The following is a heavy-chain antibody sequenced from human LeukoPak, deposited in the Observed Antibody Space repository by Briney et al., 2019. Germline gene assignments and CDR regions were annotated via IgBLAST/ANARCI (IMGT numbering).Heavy chain of an antibody. D-gene: IGHD3-10*01. CDR1: GYTFTSYG. V-gene: IGHV1-18*01. CDR3: ARDPVLLWFGELFGGYMDV. Sequence: ASVKVSCKASGYTFTSYGISWVRQAPGQGLEWMGWISAYNGNTNYAQKLQGRVTMTTDTSTSTAYMELSSLRSDDTAVYYCARDPVLLWFGELFGGYMDVWGKGTTVTISS. J-gene: IGHJ6*03. CDR2: ISAYNGNT.